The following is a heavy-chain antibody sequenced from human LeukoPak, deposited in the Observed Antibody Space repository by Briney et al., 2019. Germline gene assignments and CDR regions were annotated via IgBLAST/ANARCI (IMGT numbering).Heavy chain of an antibody. Sequence: GGSLRLSCAASGFTFDDYGMSWVRQAPGKGLEWVSGINWNGGSTGYADSVKGRFTISRDNAKNSLYLQMNSLRAEDTALYYCATGGWLDYYYYMDVWGKGTTVTVSS. V-gene: IGHV3-20*04. D-gene: IGHD6-19*01. J-gene: IGHJ6*03. CDR3: ATGGWLDYYYYMDV. CDR1: GFTFDDYG. CDR2: INWNGGST.